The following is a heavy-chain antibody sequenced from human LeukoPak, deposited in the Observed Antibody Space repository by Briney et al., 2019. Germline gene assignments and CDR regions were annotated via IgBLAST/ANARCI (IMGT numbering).Heavy chain of an antibody. CDR3: ARNWHDFAFDI. V-gene: IGHV4-59*08. J-gene: IGHJ3*02. D-gene: IGHD1-1*01. CDR1: GASISTYY. Sequence: PETLSLTCTVSGASISTYYWSWIRQPPGEGLEWIGYISHSGSAYYNPSLKSRVTISGDTSKNQFSLKVRSVTAADTAVYYCARNWHDFAFDIWGQGTMVTVSS. CDR2: ISHSGSA.